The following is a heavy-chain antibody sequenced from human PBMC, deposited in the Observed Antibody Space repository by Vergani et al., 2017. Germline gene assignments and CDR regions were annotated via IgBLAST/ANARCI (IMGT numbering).Heavy chain of an antibody. D-gene: IGHD5/OR15-5a*01. V-gene: IGHV4-39*01. Sequence: QLHLQESGPGLVKPSETLSLTCTVSGGSISSNFYYWGWIRQSPGKGLEWIGSISSSGSSYSNPSLQNRVTMSVDTSTNQVSLRLSSVTAADTALYYCAKPVGTSAIMDGYTMWGQGTMVTVSS. CDR3: AKPVGTSAIMDGYTM. J-gene: IGHJ3*02. CDR2: ISSSGSS. CDR1: GGSISSNFYY.